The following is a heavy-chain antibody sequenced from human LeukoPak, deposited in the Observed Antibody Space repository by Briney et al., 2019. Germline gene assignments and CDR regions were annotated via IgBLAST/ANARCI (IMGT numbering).Heavy chain of an antibody. Sequence: GGSLRLSCAASGFTFSRYSMNWVRQAPGRGLEWVSSISISSTYIYYADSVKGRFIMSRDNAKKSLYLQVNSLRAEDTAVYYCARGSRLGVVGRDAFDIWGQGTMVTVSS. CDR1: GFTFSRYS. CDR2: ISISSTYI. D-gene: IGHD3-3*01. J-gene: IGHJ3*02. CDR3: ARGSRLGVVGRDAFDI. V-gene: IGHV3-21*01.